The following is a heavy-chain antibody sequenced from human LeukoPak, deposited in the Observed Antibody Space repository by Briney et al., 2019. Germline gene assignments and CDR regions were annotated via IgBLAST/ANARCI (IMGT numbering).Heavy chain of an antibody. V-gene: IGHV3-23*01. CDR2: ISGSGGST. J-gene: IGHJ4*02. D-gene: IGHD5-18*01. Sequence: GGSLRLSCAASGFTFSNYAMNWVRQAPGKGLEWVSVISGSGGSTYYADSVKGRFTISRDNSKNTLYLQMNSLRAEDTAVYYCARKTKGERIQLWSVEDYWGQGTLVTVSS. CDR3: ARKTKGERIQLWSVEDY. CDR1: GFTFSNYA.